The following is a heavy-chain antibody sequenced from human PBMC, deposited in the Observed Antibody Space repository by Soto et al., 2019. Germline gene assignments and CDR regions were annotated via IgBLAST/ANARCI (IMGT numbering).Heavy chain of an antibody. Sequence: ASVKVSCKASGYTFTSHGISWVRQAPGQGLEWMGWISAYNGNTNYAQKLQRRVTMTTDTSTSTAYMELRSLRSDDTAVYYCARDLEVGATYYYYHDMDAWGQGTTVTVSS. CDR3: ARDLEVGATYYYYHDMDA. CDR2: ISAYNGNT. D-gene: IGHD2-21*01. J-gene: IGHJ6*02. CDR1: GYTFTSHG. V-gene: IGHV1-18*01.